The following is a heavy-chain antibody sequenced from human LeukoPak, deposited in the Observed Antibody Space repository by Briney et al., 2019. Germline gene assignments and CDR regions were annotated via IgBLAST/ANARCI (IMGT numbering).Heavy chain of an antibody. Sequence: PSETLSLTCTVSGGSISSYYWLWIRQPPAKGLVWIGYNYYSGSTNYNPSLKSRVTISVDTSKNQFSLKLSSVTAADTAVYYCARHLYDYVWGSYGPSAFDYWGQGTLVTVSS. CDR2: NYYSGST. D-gene: IGHD3-16*01. V-gene: IGHV4-59*08. CDR3: ARHLYDYVWGSYGPSAFDY. CDR1: GGSISSYY. J-gene: IGHJ4*02.